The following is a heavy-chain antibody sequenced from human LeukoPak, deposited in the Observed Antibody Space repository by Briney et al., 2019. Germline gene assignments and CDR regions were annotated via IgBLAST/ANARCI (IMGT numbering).Heavy chain of an antibody. CDR1: GFTFSSYW. J-gene: IGHJ4*02. CDR2: IKNDGSTT. CDR3: TRDRVAPFDY. Sequence: AGGSLRLSCAASGFTFSSYWMHWVRHGPGKGLVWVSRIKNDGSTTSYADSVKGRFTISRDNARNKVYLQMNSLRVEDTAVYYCTRDRVAPFDYWGQGTLVTVSS. V-gene: IGHV3-74*01. D-gene: IGHD2-21*01.